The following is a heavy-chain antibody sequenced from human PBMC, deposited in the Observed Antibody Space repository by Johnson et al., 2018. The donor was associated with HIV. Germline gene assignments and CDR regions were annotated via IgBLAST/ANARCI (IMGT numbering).Heavy chain of an antibody. V-gene: IGHV3-66*01. Sequence: VQLVESGGNLVQPGGSLRLSCAASGFAVSANFMSWVRQAPGKGLEWVSVIYSGGSTYYADSVKGRFTISRDNSKNTLYLQMNSLRAEDTAVYYCAKDLDGDYEPVGAFDIWGQGTMVTVSS. CDR1: GFAVSANF. CDR2: IYSGGST. D-gene: IGHD4-17*01. CDR3: AKDLDGDYEPVGAFDI. J-gene: IGHJ3*02.